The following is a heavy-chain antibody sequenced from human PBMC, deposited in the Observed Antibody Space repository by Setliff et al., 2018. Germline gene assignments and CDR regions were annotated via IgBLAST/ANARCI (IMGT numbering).Heavy chain of an antibody. J-gene: IGHJ6*03. Sequence: TLSLTCTVSCGSISSSSYYWGWIRQPPGKGLEWIGSIYYSGSTYYNPSLKSRVTISVDTSKNQFSLKLSSVTAADTAVYYCARAEYYYGSGSFHPYYMDVWGQGTTVTVSS. CDR2: IYYSGST. CDR3: ARAEYYYGSGSFHPYYMDV. V-gene: IGHV4-39*07. D-gene: IGHD3-10*01. CDR1: CGSISSSSYY.